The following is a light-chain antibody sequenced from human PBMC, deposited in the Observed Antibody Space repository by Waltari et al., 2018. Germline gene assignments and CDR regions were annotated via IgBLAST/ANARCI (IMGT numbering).Light chain of an antibody. V-gene: IGLV2-8*01. CDR3: SSYADSNDYV. CDR1: SSDVGGYNY. CDR2: EVS. J-gene: IGLJ1*01. Sequence: QSALTQPPSASGSPGQSVTISCTGTSSDVGGYNYVSWYQQHPGKAPKLMIYEVSKRPSVVPDRFSGSKSGNTASLTVSGLQAEDEADYYCSSYADSNDYVFGTGTKVTVL.